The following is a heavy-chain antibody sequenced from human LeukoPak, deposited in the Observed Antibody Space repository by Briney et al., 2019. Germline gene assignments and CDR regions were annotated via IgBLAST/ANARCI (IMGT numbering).Heavy chain of an antibody. V-gene: IGHV3-74*01. Sequence: GGSLRLSCAASGFTFSDYWMHWVRQAPGKGLEWVSHINSDGRDTNYADSVKGRFTISRDNANNMVYLHTNGLRAEDTAVYYCAKDRSSSWYEGPFNGMDVWGQGTTVTVSS. CDR3: AKDRSSSWYEGPFNGMDV. CDR2: INSDGRDT. D-gene: IGHD6-13*01. J-gene: IGHJ6*02. CDR1: GFTFSDYW.